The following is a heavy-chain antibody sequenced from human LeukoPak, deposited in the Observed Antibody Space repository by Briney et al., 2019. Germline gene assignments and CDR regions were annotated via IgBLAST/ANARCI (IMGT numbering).Heavy chain of an antibody. CDR1: GGSITSSSYY. Sequence: SETLSLTCTVSGGSITSSSYYWGWIRQPPGKGLEWIGSMYYSGSTYYNPSLKSRVTISVDTSKNQFSLKLSSVTAADTAVYYCARHRGYYYYYMDVWGKGTTVTISS. CDR2: MYYSGST. V-gene: IGHV4-39*01. CDR3: ARHRGYYYYYMDV. J-gene: IGHJ6*03.